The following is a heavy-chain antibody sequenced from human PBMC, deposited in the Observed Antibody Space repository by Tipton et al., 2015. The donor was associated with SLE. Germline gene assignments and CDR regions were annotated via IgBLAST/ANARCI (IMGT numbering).Heavy chain of an antibody. CDR3: ARDGPDSSTYYYDSRTLDY. CDR2: ISSSSSYI. D-gene: IGHD3-22*01. V-gene: IGHV3-21*01. CDR1: GFTFSSYS. J-gene: IGHJ4*02. Sequence: SLRLSCAASGFTFSSYSMNWVRQAPGKGLEWVSSISSSSSYIYYADSVKGRFTISRDNAKNSLYLQMNSLRAEDTAVYYCARDGPDSSTYYYDSRTLDYWGQGTLVTVSS.